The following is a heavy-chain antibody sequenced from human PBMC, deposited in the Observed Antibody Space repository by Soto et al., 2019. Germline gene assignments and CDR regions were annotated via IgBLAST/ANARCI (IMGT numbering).Heavy chain of an antibody. J-gene: IGHJ4*02. Sequence: QVQLVESGGGVVQPGRSLRLSCAASGLPFSSYGMHWVRQAPGKGLECVAIIPHDGSYKYHVDYVKGRFTISRDNSKNTLYLQMDSLRPEDTAVYYWVALNYGGDDCWGQGTLVTVSS. CDR2: IPHDGSYK. CDR3: VALNYGGDDC. CDR1: GLPFSSYG. D-gene: IGHD4-17*01. V-gene: IGHV3-30*03.